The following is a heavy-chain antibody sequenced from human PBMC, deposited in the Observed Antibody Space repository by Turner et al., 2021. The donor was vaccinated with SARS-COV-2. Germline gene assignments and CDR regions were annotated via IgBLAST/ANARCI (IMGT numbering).Heavy chain of an antibody. D-gene: IGHD3-22*01. V-gene: IGHV3-30-3*01. CDR3: AGIQSYDRSDYYGMDV. Sequence: QVQLVESGGGWVQPGRSLRLSCAASGFTFSSYAMNWVRQAPGKGLEWVAVISYDGSNKYYADSVKGRFTISRDNSKNTLYLQMNSLRAEDTAVYYCAGIQSYDRSDYYGMDVWGQGTTVTVSS. J-gene: IGHJ6*02. CDR2: ISYDGSNK. CDR1: GFTFSSYA.